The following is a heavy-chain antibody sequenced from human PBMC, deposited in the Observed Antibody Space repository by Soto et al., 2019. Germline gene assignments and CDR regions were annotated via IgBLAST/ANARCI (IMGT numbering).Heavy chain of an antibody. Sequence: QVQLVQSGVEVKKPGASVKVSCKASGYTFVDYGFSWVRQAPGQGLEWMGWISPYNGNTHYVETFQGRVTMTTDTSTSTAFMELRTLTSDDTAVYYSARVPTPTHGDSNKNNFLDPWGQGTLVTVSS. J-gene: IGHJ5*02. V-gene: IGHV1-18*04. CDR3: ARVPTPTHGDSNKNNFLDP. CDR1: GYTFVDYG. D-gene: IGHD3-10*01. CDR2: ISPYNGNT.